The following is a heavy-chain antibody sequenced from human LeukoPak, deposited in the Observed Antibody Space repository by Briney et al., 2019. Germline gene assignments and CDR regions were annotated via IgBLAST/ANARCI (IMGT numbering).Heavy chain of an antibody. Sequence: ASVKVSCKASGYTFTSYYMHWVRQAPGQGLEWMGIINPSGGSTSYAQKFQGRVTMTRDMSTSTVYMELSSLRSEDTAVYYRARAQSDDSSGYYYAAPDDYWGQGTLVTVSS. CDR1: GYTFTSYY. V-gene: IGHV1-46*01. CDR3: ARAQSDDSSGYYYAAPDDY. J-gene: IGHJ4*02. D-gene: IGHD3-22*01. CDR2: INPSGGST.